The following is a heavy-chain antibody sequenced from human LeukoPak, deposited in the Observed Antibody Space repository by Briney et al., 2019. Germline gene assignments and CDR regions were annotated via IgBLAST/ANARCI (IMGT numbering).Heavy chain of an antibody. CDR1: GFSFSSHG. CDR2: ISPSGDIT. CDR3: AKDDDWGRYKH. Sequence: GGSLRLSCAGSGFSFSSHGMNWVRQAPGKGLEWVSGISPSGDITYYTDSVRGRFIISRDNFKNTLSLQVNSLRAEDTAMYYCAKDDDWGRYKHWGQGTLVTVSS. V-gene: IGHV3-23*01. J-gene: IGHJ1*01. D-gene: IGHD3-16*01.